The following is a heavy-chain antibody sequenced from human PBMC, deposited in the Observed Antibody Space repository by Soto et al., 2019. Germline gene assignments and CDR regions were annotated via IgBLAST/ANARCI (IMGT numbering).Heavy chain of an antibody. CDR3: ARGMQGSRSFDL. J-gene: IGHJ2*01. V-gene: IGHV3-74*01. CDR1: GFVFSSYW. Sequence: EVQLVESGGGLVQPGGSLRLSCAGSGFVFSSYWMHWVRQVPGKGLVWVSRITNDGSSTTYADSVNGRFTISRDNAKNTLYLQMNSLGAEDTAVYYCARGMQGSRSFDLWGRCTLVTVSS. CDR2: ITNDGSST.